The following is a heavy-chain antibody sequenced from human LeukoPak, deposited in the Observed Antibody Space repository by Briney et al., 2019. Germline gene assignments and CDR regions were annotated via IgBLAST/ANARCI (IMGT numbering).Heavy chain of an antibody. CDR3: STWNYDSRGYEFDY. CDR1: GGTFSSYT. Sequence: SVKVSCKASGGTFSSYTFSWVRQAPGQGLQWMGKIIPILGIADYAQKLQGRVTVTADRSTSTAYMELSSLTSEDTAVYYCSTWNYDSRGYEFDYWGQGTLVTVSS. V-gene: IGHV1-69*02. D-gene: IGHD3-22*01. CDR2: IIPILGIA. J-gene: IGHJ4*02.